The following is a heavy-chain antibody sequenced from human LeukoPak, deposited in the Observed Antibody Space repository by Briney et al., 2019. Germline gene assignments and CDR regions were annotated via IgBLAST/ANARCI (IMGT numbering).Heavy chain of an antibody. CDR3: ATWAFYHGLDV. CDR2: INRDGTKT. J-gene: IGHJ6*02. Sequence: GRSLRLSCAASGFAFPAFDMHWVRQAPGKGLEWVSLINRDGTKTYYADSVRGRFTISRDNSKDSLYLQMNSLRTEDTALYYCATWAFYHGLDVWGQGTTVTISS. D-gene: IGHD1-26*01. CDR1: GFAFPAFD. V-gene: IGHV3-43*02.